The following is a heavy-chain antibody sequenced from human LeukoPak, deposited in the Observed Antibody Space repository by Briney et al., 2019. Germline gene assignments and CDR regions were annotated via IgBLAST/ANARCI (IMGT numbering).Heavy chain of an antibody. J-gene: IGHJ4*02. CDR3: ARAHWNRKSHVPPRTSVDY. CDR2: IIPIFGTA. Sequence: SVKVSCKASGGTFSSYAISWVRQAPGQGLEWMGGIIPIFGTANYAQKFQGRVTITADESTSTAYMELSSLRSEDTAVYYCARAHWNRKSHVPPRTSVDYWGQGTLVTVSS. V-gene: IGHV1-69*13. D-gene: IGHD1-1*01. CDR1: GGTFSSYA.